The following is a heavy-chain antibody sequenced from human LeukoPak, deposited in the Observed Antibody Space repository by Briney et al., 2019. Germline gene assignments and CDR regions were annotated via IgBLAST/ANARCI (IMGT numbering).Heavy chain of an antibody. CDR2: ISGSDAFT. J-gene: IGHJ4*02. D-gene: IGHD3-22*01. CDR1: GFTFSSYA. V-gene: IGHV3-23*01. Sequence: GGSLRLSCAASGFTFSSYAMSWVRQAPGKGLEWVSAISGSDAFTYYTDSVKGRFTVSRDNSKNTLYLQMNSLRAEDTAVYYCARGTYYYDSSGYWGDYWGQGTLVTVSS. CDR3: ARGTYYYDSSGYWGDY.